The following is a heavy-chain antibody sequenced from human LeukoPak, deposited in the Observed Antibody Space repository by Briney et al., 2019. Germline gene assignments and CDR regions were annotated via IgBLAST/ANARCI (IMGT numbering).Heavy chain of an antibody. Sequence: PSQTLSLTCTVSSGSINSGDSFWSWLRQHPGKGLEWIGSIYYSGDTYYTPSLKSRLTISVDTSKNLFSLKLSSVTAADTAVYYCARDRATTYAFDIWGQGTMVTVSS. CDR3: ARDRATTYAFDI. V-gene: IGHV4-31*03. J-gene: IGHJ3*02. CDR2: IYYSGDT. D-gene: IGHD5-12*01. CDR1: SGSINSGDSF.